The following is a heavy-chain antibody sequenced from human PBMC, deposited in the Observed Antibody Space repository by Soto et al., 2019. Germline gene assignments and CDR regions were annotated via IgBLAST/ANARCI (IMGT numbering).Heavy chain of an antibody. CDR3: ARGYCSGGNCYSGMDV. V-gene: IGHV1-69*13. J-gene: IGHJ6*02. CDR2: IIPISGTT. Sequence: SVKVSCKASGGTFSTHAIIWVRQAPGHGLEWMGGIIPISGTTYYTQKFQGRVTITADEPTSTAFMELSSLKSDDTAVFYCARGYCSGGNCYSGMDVWGQGTMVTGSS. D-gene: IGHD2-15*01. CDR1: GGTFSTHA.